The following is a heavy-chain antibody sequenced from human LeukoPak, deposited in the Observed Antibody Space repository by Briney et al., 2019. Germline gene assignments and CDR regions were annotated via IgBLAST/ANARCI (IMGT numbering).Heavy chain of an antibody. D-gene: IGHD6-13*01. CDR3: ARSSIIAAAGPYYFDY. J-gene: IGHJ4*02. CDR1: GYTFTSYY. CDR2: INPSGGST. Sequence: GASVKVSCKASGYTFTSYYMHWVRQAPGQGLEWMGIINPSGGSTSYAQKFQGRVTMTRDKSTSTAYMELSSLRSEDTAVYYCARSSIIAAAGPYYFDYWGQGTLVTVSS. V-gene: IGHV1-46*01.